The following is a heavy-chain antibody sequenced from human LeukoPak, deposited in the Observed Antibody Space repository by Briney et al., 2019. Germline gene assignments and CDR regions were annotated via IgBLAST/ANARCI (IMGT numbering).Heavy chain of an antibody. Sequence: GGSLRLSCVASGFTFSRHWMSWVRQAPGKGLKWVANMKQDGSEIYYLDSVKGRFTISRDNAKNSLYLEMNSLRAEDSALYYCTREGYTSSALDAFDIWGQGTMVTVS. CDR2: MKQDGSEI. CDR3: TREGYTSSALDAFDI. V-gene: IGHV3-7*03. CDR1: GFTFSRHW. D-gene: IGHD6-13*01. J-gene: IGHJ3*02.